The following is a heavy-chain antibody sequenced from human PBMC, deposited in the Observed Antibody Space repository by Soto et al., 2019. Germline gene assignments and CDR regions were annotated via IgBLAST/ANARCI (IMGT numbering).Heavy chain of an antibody. CDR2: VYYSGTT. Sequence: AETLSLTCTVSGGSINNYHWSWIRQPPGKRLEWIGYVYYSGTTNYNPSLKSRVTISVDLSKNRFSLRLSSVTAADTALYYCARTTAVPNTLRSRYFFDYWGQGTLVTVSS. D-gene: IGHD4-17*01. CDR1: GGSINNYH. CDR3: ARTTAVPNTLRSRYFFDY. V-gene: IGHV4-59*01. J-gene: IGHJ4*02.